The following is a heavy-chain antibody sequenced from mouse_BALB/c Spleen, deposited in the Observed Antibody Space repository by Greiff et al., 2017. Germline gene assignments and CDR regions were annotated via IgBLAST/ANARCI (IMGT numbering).Heavy chain of an antibody. CDR3: ARQAGYYDY. V-gene: IGHV5-12-1*01. D-gene: IGHD2-3*01. CDR2: ISSGGGST. Sequence: EVHLVESGGGLVKPGGSLKLSCAASGFAFSSYDMSWVRQTPEKRLEWVAYISSGGGSTYYPDTVKGRFTISRDNAKNTLYLQMSSLKSEDTAMYYCARQAGYYDYWGQGTTLTVSS. J-gene: IGHJ2*01. CDR1: GFAFSSYD.